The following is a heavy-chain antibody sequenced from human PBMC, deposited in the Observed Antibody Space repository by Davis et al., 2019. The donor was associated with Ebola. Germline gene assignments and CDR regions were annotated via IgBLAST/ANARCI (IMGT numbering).Heavy chain of an antibody. Sequence: SETLSLTCTVSGASISTSDYCWVGIRQSPGKGLEWIASIYSSGSTYYNPSLKSRVTMSIDTSKNQFSLKLSSVTAADTAVYYCARVAYYYDSSGYSRGGFDYWGQGTLVTVSS. V-gene: IGHV4-39*07. CDR3: ARVAYYYDSSGYSRGGFDY. J-gene: IGHJ4*02. CDR2: IYSSGST. D-gene: IGHD3-22*01. CDR1: GASISTSDYC.